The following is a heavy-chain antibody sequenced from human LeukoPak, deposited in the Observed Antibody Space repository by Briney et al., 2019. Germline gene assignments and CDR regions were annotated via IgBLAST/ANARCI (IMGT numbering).Heavy chain of an antibody. CDR1: GFTFSSYW. CDR2: INSDGSST. V-gene: IGHV3-74*01. D-gene: IGHD3-22*01. J-gene: IGHJ5*02. CDR3: ASDLRSSSGNTS. Sequence: PGGSLRLSCAASGFTFSSYWMNWVRQAPGKGLVWVSRINSDGSSTSYADSVKGRFTISRDNAKNTPYLQMNSLRAEDTAVYYCASDLRSSSGNTSWGKGTLVTVSS.